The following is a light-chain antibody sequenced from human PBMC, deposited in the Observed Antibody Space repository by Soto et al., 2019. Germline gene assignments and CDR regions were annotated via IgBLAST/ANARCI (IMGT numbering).Light chain of an antibody. CDR2: AAS. CDR1: QGISCY. CDR3: QKYDSAPSLT. Sequence: DIQMTQSPSSLSASVGDRVTVTCRASQGISCYLAWYQQKPGKVPKLLIYAASTLQPGVPSRFSGSGSGTDFTLTISSLQPEDVATYYCQKYDSAPSLTFGGGTKVEIK. V-gene: IGKV1-27*01. J-gene: IGKJ4*01.